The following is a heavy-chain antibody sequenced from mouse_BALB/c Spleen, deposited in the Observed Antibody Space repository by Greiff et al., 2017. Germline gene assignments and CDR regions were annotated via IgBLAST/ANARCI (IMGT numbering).Heavy chain of an antibody. CDR2: ISYSGST. J-gene: IGHJ2*01. V-gene: IGHV3-8*02. Sequence: EVKLMESGPSLVKPSQTLSLTCSVTGDSITSGYWNWIRKFPGNKLEYMGYISYSGSTYYNPSLKSRISITRDTSKNQYYLQLNSVTTEDTATYYCARSPPYDGYIVDYWGQGTTLTVSS. CDR1: GDSITSGY. CDR3: ARSPPYDGYIVDY. D-gene: IGHD2-3*01.